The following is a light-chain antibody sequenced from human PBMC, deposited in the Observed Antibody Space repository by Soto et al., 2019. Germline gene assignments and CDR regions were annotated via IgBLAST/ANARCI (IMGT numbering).Light chain of an antibody. CDR1: QSVSSSY. J-gene: IGKJ1*01. CDR3: QQYGSSPWT. CDR2: GAS. Sequence: EIVLTQSPGTLSLSPGERATLSCRASQSVSSSYLAWYQQKPGQAPRPLIYGASSRAIGIPDRFSGSGSGTDITLNISRLEPEDFAVYYCQQYGSSPWTFGQGTKVEIK. V-gene: IGKV3-20*01.